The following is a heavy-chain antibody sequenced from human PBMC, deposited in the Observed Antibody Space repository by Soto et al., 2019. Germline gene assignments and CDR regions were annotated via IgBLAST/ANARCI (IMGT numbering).Heavy chain of an antibody. V-gene: IGHV4-30-4*01. CDR3: VRYCSTTKCPFDY. CDR1: GGSISSGGSY. Sequence: SETLSLTCTGSGGSISSGGSYWGWIRQPPGKGLEWIGYIYYSGNTYFNPSLKSRVTLSVDTSKNQFSLNLSSVTAADTAVYYCVRYCSTTKCPFDYWGQGTLVTVSS. J-gene: IGHJ4*02. CDR2: IYYSGNT. D-gene: IGHD2-2*01.